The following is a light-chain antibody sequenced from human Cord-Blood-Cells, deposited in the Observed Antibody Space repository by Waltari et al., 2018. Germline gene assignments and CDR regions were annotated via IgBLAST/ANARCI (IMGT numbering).Light chain of an antibody. J-gene: IGLJ1*01. CDR2: EGS. CDR1: SSYVGSYNL. V-gene: IGLV2-23*01. Sequence: QSALTHPASVSGSPGQSITISCPGTSSYVGSYNLVSWYQQHPGKAPKLMIYEGSKRPSGVSNRFSGSKSGNTASLTISGLQAEDEADYYCCSYAGSSTFYVFGTGTKVTVL. CDR3: CSYAGSSTFYV.